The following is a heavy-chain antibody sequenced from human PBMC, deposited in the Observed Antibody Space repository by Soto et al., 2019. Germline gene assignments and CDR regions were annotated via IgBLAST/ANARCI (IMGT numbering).Heavy chain of an antibody. J-gene: IGHJ5*02. Sequence: SETLSLTCSVFGDSITDYYWNWIRQPPGKCLEWIGSIFYSGGTNSNPSLKSRVAISIDTSKNQFSLKLSSVTAADTAVYYCARKFSGLYSGFGPWGQGXLVTVYS. CDR1: GDSITDYY. CDR3: ARKFSGLYSGFGP. CDR2: IFYSGGT. D-gene: IGHD6-19*01. V-gene: IGHV4-59*01.